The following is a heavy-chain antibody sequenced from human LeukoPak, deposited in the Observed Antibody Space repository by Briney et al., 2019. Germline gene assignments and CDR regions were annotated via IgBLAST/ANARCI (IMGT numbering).Heavy chain of an antibody. CDR1: GYTFTENG. V-gene: IGHV1-18*01. CDR2: ISGYNGKT. CDR3: ARHIAARPFDY. D-gene: IGHD6-6*01. Sequence: ASVKVSCKASGYTFTENGIAWVRQAPGQGLEWMGWISGYNGKTLCAQNFQGRVTLTTDTPTSTAFMEVRSLTSDDTAVYYCARHIAARPFDYWGQGTLVTVSS. J-gene: IGHJ4*02.